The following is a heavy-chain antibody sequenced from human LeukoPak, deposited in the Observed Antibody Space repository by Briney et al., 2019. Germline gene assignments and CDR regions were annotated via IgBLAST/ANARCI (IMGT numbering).Heavy chain of an antibody. J-gene: IGHJ5*02. CDR3: TRGDDFGSNTRLPKFNWFDP. CDR1: GLTFSTHA. V-gene: IGHV3-30*02. Sequence: PGGSLRLSCAASGLTFSTHAMQWVRQAPDKGLEWVAFIRYDGNNKNYADSAKRRFTISRDNSKNTLFLQMNSLRPDDTAVYYCTRGDDFGSNTRLPKFNWFDPWGQGTLVTVSS. D-gene: IGHD4/OR15-4a*01. CDR2: IRYDGNNK.